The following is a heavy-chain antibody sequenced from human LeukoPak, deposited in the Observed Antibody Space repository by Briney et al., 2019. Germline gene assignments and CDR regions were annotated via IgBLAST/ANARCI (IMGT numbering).Heavy chain of an antibody. Sequence: GGSLRLSCAASGFTFSSYWMSWVRQAPGKGLEWVANIKQDGSEKYYVDSVKGRFTISRDNAKNSLYLQMNSLRAEDMAVYYCARERRARNSGSYYYYYMDVWGKGTTVTVSS. V-gene: IGHV3-7*01. J-gene: IGHJ6*03. D-gene: IGHD6-19*01. CDR1: GFTFSSYW. CDR3: ARERRARNSGSYYYYYMDV. CDR2: IKQDGSEK.